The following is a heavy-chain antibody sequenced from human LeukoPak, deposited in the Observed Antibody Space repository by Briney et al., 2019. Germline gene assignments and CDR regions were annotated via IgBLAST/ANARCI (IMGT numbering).Heavy chain of an antibody. CDR1: GGTFSSYA. V-gene: IGHV1-69*13. D-gene: IGHD3-22*01. Sequence: ASVKVSCKASGGTFSSYAISWVRQAPGQGLEWMGGIIPIFGTANYAQKFQGRVTITADESTSTAYMELSSLRSEDTAVYYCARGAIDSSGYYYSDYFDYWGQGTLVTVSS. CDR3: ARGAIDSSGYYYSDYFDY. J-gene: IGHJ4*02. CDR2: IIPIFGTA.